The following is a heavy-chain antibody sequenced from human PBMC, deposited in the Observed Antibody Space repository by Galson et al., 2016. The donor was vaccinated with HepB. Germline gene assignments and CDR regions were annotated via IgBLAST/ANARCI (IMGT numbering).Heavy chain of an antibody. CDR2: ISAYNGNT. Sequence: CKASDYTFRRYGITWVRQAPGQGLEWMGWISAYNGNTNYAQKVQGRVTMTTDTSTSTAYMELRSLRSDDTAVYYCARDAYDYVWGTYRAQAEIDYWGQGTLVTVSS. D-gene: IGHD3-16*02. V-gene: IGHV1-18*01. CDR3: ARDAYDYVWGTYRAQAEIDY. CDR1: DYTFRRYG. J-gene: IGHJ4*02.